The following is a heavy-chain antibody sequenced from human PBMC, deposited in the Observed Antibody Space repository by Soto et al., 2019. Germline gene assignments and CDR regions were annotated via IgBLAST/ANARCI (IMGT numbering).Heavy chain of an antibody. Sequence: QVQLVESGGGVVQPGRSLRLSCAASGFTFSSYGMHWVRQAPGKGLEWVAVISYDGSNKYYADSVKGRFTISRDNSKNSLYLQMNSLRAEDTAVYYCGKDRGYSYGYDFGFDYWGQGTLVTVSS. V-gene: IGHV3-30*18. D-gene: IGHD5-18*01. CDR2: ISYDGSNK. J-gene: IGHJ4*02. CDR3: GKDRGYSYGYDFGFDY. CDR1: GFTFSSYG.